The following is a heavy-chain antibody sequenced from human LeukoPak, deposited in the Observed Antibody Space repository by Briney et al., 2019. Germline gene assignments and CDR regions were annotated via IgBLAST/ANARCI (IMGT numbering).Heavy chain of an antibody. J-gene: IGHJ4*02. CDR3: ARDPRGYYVVPDY. Sequence: GGSLRLSCAASGFTFSTYNMNWVRQAPGKGLEWVSYISSSSSTIYYADSVKGRFTISRDNAKKSLYLQMNSLRDEDTAVYYCARDPRGYYVVPDYWGQGTLVTVSS. CDR1: GFTFSTYN. V-gene: IGHV3-48*02. D-gene: IGHD3-22*01. CDR2: ISSSSSTI.